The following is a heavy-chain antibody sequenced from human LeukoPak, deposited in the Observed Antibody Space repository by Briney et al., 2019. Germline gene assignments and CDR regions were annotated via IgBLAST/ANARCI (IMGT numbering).Heavy chain of an antibody. CDR2: IFASGNT. Sequence: PSETLSLTCTVSGASISTYYWSWIRQPAGKGLEWVGRIFASGNTNYNPSLESRIAMSVDTFKNQFSLNLSSVTAADTAIYYCVQDGPLRSDYWGQGTLVTVSS. CDR3: VQDGPLRSDY. CDR1: GASISTYY. V-gene: IGHV4-4*07. J-gene: IGHJ4*02. D-gene: IGHD3-16*01.